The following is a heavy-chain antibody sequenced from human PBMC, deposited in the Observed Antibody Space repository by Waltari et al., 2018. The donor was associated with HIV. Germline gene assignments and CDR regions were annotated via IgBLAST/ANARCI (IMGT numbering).Heavy chain of an antibody. V-gene: IGHV4-39*01. J-gene: IGHJ5*02. Sequence: QLQLQESGPGLVKPSETLSLTCTVSGGSISSSSYYWGWTRQPPGKGLEWFGSIYYRGSTYYNPSLKSRVTISVDTSKNQFSLKLSSVTAADTAVYYCDAVAGTFSWFDPWGQGTLVTVSS. CDR2: IYYRGST. CDR3: DAVAGTFSWFDP. CDR1: GGSISSSSYY. D-gene: IGHD6-19*01.